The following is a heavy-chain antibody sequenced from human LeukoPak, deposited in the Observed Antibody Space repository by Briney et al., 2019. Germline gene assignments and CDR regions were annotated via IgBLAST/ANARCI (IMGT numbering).Heavy chain of an antibody. V-gene: IGHV4-61*01. J-gene: IGHJ3*02. CDR3: ARAQYYYDTSGYYNDAFDI. CDR1: GGSVSSGSYY. Sequence: SETLSLTCTVSGGSVSSGSYYWSWIRQPPGKGLEWIGYIYYSGSTNYNPSLKSRVTISLDTSQNQFSLKLSSVIAADTAVYYCARAQYYYDTSGYYNDAFDIWGQGTMVTVSS. CDR2: IYYSGST. D-gene: IGHD3-22*01.